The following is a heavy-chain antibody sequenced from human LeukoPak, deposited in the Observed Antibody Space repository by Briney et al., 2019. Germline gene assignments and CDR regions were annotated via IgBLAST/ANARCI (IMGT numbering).Heavy chain of an antibody. Sequence: ASVRVSCKFSGYTFTDHFIRWVRQAPGQGLEWMGWVIPESGGTRYAQNFQGRVTMTRDTSISTAYMELSRLRSDDTAVYYCARLFGELPGYWGQGTLVTVSS. CDR1: GYTFTDHF. V-gene: IGHV1-2*02. CDR3: ARLFGELPGY. CDR2: VIPESGGT. J-gene: IGHJ4*02. D-gene: IGHD3-10*02.